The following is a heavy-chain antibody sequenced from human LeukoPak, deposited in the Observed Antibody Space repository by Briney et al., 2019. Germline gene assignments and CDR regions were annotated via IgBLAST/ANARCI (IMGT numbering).Heavy chain of an antibody. CDR2: ISGGGGST. Sequence: GSVRLSCAASGFTFTSYSMNWVRQAPGKGLEWVSTISGGGGSTYYADSVKGRFTISRDNSKNTLYLQVNSLRAEDTAVYYCAKGGKWDVTPFDYWGQGTLVTVSS. D-gene: IGHD1-26*01. CDR1: GFTFTSYS. V-gene: IGHV3-23*01. CDR3: AKGGKWDVTPFDY. J-gene: IGHJ4*02.